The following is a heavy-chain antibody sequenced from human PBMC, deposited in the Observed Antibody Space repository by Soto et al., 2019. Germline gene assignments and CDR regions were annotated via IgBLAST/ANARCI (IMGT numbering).Heavy chain of an antibody. V-gene: IGHV3-23*01. CDR3: ETLGGTRHFDF. D-gene: IGHD1-26*01. Sequence: HPGGALRLSSAASGVTFRNSDLSWVRQSPGKGLEWVSVIGGNGDATYYADAVKVRFTISRDNSKNTLHLQMNILRAEDTAVYCCETLGGTRHFDFWGQGTLVTVSS. CDR1: GVTFRNSD. CDR2: IGGNGDAT. J-gene: IGHJ4*02.